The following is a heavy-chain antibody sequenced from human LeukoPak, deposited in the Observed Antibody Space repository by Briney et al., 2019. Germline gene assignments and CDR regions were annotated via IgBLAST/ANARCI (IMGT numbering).Heavy chain of an antibody. V-gene: IGHV3-7*01. Sequence: GGSLRLSCAASGFTFSMSWMTWVRQAPGKGLEWVASINGHGSEIHYVDSVKGRFTISRDNSKNTLYLQMNSLRAEDTAVYYCARCVVVGAARFGSWYYMDVWGKGTTVTVSS. D-gene: IGHD2-15*01. CDR2: INGHGSEI. J-gene: IGHJ6*03. CDR1: GFTFSMSW. CDR3: ARCVVVGAARFGSWYYMDV.